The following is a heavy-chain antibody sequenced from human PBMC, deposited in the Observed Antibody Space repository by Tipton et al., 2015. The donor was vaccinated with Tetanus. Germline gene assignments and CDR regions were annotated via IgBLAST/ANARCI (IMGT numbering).Heavy chain of an antibody. V-gene: IGHV4-39*02. D-gene: IGHD5/OR15-5a*01. Sequence: TLSLTCTVSGVSMSSSDYYWDWIRQPPGKGLEWIGSLGSSGRTYYSPSLKSRVTMSVDTSKKHFSFRLGSAIAADPAISYGARRREIVSRSGWSLDYGGQRALVTFSS. CDR1: GVSMSSSDYY. CDR3: ARRREIVSRSGWSLDY. CDR2: LGSSGRT. J-gene: IGHJ4*02.